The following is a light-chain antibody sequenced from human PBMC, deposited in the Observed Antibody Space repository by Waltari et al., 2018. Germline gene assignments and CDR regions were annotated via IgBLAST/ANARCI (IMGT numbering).Light chain of an antibody. V-gene: IGLV1-47*01. CDR3: AAWDDSLSGWV. CDR2: TNT. Sequence: QAVLTQPPSASGTPGQRVTITCSGSTPHIGRTYVHWYLQLPGTAPKLLIHTNTPRPSGVPDRFSGSKSGTSASLAISGLRSEDEADYWCAAWDDSLSGWVFGGGTKVTVL. CDR1: TPHIGRTY. J-gene: IGLJ3*02.